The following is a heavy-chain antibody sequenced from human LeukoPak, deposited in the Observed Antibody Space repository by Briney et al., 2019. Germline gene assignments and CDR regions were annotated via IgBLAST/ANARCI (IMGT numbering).Heavy chain of an antibody. CDR3: ARGGSYLSAFDI. Sequence: GGTLRLSCAASGFTFSSHGMNWVRQAPGKGLEWVSGISPSGGITYYTDSVKGRFTISRDNSKNTLYLQMNSLRAEDTAVYYCARGGSYLSAFDIWGQGTMVTVSS. V-gene: IGHV3-23*01. J-gene: IGHJ3*02. D-gene: IGHD1-26*01. CDR1: GFTFSSHG. CDR2: ISPSGGIT.